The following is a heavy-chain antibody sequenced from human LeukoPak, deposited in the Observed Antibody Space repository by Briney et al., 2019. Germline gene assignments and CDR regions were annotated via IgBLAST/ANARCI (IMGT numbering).Heavy chain of an antibody. D-gene: IGHD3-22*01. Sequence: GASVKVSCKASGYTFIDYYMHWMRQAPGQGLEWMGWINPNSGGTNYAQKFQGRVTMTRDTSISTAYMELSRLRSDDTAVYYCARPRKYYDSSGRFDYWGQGTLVTVSS. CDR2: INPNSGGT. CDR3: ARPRKYYDSSGRFDY. V-gene: IGHV1-2*02. CDR1: GYTFIDYY. J-gene: IGHJ4*02.